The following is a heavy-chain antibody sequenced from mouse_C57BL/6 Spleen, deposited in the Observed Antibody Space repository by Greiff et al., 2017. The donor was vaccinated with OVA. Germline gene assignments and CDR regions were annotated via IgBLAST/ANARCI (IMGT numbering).Heavy chain of an antibody. CDR3: DITTVVAHWYFDV. Sequence: VQLQQPGAELVKPGASVKLSCKASGYTFTSYWMHWVKQRPGQGLEWIGMIHPNSGSTNYNEKFKSKATLTVDKSSSTAYMQLSSLTSEDSAVYYCDITTVVAHWYFDVWGTGTTVTVSS. D-gene: IGHD1-1*01. CDR2: IHPNSGST. CDR1: GYTFTSYW. V-gene: IGHV1-64*01. J-gene: IGHJ1*03.